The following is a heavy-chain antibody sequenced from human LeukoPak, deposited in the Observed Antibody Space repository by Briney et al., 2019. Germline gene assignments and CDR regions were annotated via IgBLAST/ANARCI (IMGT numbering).Heavy chain of an antibody. CDR1: GFTFSSYA. V-gene: IGHV3-23*01. D-gene: IGHD6-19*01. J-gene: IGHJ4*02. CDR3: AKDLSSGWYTFDY. Sequence: GGSLRLSCAVSGFTFSSYAMSWVRQAPGKGLEWVSAISGSGGSTYYADSVKGGFTISRDNSKNTLYLQMNSLRAEDTAVYYCAKDLSSGWYTFDYWGQGTLVTVSS. CDR2: ISGSGGST.